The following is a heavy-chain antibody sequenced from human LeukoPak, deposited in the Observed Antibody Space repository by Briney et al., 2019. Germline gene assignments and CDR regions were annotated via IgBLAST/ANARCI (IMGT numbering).Heavy chain of an antibody. Sequence: GGSLRLSCAASGFTLSSYGMHWGPQAPGKGLEWLAFIRYDGSNKYHADSVKGRFTISRDNSKNTMYLQMNSLRAEDTAVYYWAKDTVKVATIRRVPHYMDVWGKGTTVTISS. V-gene: IGHV3-30*02. D-gene: IGHD5-12*01. CDR3: AKDTVKVATIRRVPHYMDV. CDR2: IRYDGSNK. J-gene: IGHJ6*03. CDR1: GFTLSSYG.